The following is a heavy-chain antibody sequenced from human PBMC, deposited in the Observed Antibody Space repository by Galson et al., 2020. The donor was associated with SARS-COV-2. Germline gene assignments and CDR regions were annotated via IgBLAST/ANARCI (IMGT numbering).Heavy chain of an antibody. CDR3: ARAHFSRYGSSTSCYAIYYYYGMDV. J-gene: IGHJ6*02. CDR2: IYYSGST. V-gene: IGHV4-31*03. CDR1: GGSISSGGYY. Sequence: ASETLSLTCTVSGGSISSGGYYWSWIRQHPGKGLEWIGYIYYSGSTYYNPSLKSRVTISVDTSKNQFSLKLSSVTAADTAVYYCARAHFSRYGSSTSCYAIYYYYGMDVWGQGTTVTVSS. D-gene: IGHD2-2*01.